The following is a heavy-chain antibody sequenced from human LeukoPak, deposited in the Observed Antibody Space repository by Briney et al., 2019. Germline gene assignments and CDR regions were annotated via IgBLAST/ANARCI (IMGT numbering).Heavy chain of an antibody. D-gene: IGHD2-15*01. CDR1: GGSVSDYY. Sequence: PSETLSLTCTVSGGSVSDYYWSWIRQSPGKGLEWIGYIYYTGTSYNPSLKSRVTISADTSKNQFSLNLSSVTAADTAVYYCARVFPYCSGGSCYRNYYYYHMDVWGKGTTVTVSS. CDR2: IYYTGT. V-gene: IGHV4-59*02. CDR3: ARVFPYCSGGSCYRNYYYYHMDV. J-gene: IGHJ6*03.